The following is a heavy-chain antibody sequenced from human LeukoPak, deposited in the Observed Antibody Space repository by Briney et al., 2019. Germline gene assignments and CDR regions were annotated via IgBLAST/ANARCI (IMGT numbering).Heavy chain of an antibody. V-gene: IGHV3-30*04. CDR1: GFTFSSYA. D-gene: IGHD3-16*01. Sequence: PGRSLRLSCAASGFTFSSYAMHWVRQAPGKGLEWVAVISYDGSNKYYADSVKGRFTISRDNAKNSLYLRMNSLRAEDTAVYYCAREWGYYDYWGQGTLVTVSS. J-gene: IGHJ4*02. CDR2: ISYDGSNK. CDR3: AREWGYYDY.